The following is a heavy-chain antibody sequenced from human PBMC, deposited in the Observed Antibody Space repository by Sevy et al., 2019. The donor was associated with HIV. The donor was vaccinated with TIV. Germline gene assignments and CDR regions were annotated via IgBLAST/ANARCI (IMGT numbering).Heavy chain of an antibody. Sequence: ASVKVSCKASGYTFTSYDINWVRQATGQGLEWMGWMNPNSGNTGYAQKFQGRVTMTRNTSISTAYMELSSLRSEDTAVYYCARLPRPIAARSDYWGQGTLVTVSS. D-gene: IGHD6-6*01. J-gene: IGHJ4*02. CDR1: GYTFTSYD. CDR3: ARLPRPIAARSDY. CDR2: MNPNSGNT. V-gene: IGHV1-8*01.